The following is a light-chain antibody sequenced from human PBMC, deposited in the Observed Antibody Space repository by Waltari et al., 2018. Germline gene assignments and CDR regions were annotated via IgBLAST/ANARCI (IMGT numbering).Light chain of an antibody. Sequence: VLTQSPATLSLSPGAGATLSCRASQSISTYLAGFQQRPGQAPRLLIYDASNRAAGVPARFSGSGSGTDFTLSISSLEPEDFAVYYCHQRGSWPITFGQGTRLEIK. J-gene: IGKJ5*01. CDR3: HQRGSWPIT. V-gene: IGKV3-11*01. CDR1: QSISTY. CDR2: DAS.